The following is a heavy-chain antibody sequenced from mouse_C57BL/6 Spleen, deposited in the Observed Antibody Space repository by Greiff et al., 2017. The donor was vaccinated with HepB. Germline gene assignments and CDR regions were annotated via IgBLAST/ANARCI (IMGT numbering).Heavy chain of an antibody. D-gene: IGHD2-4*01. CDR2: IYPGSGST. J-gene: IGHJ3*01. V-gene: IGHV1-55*01. CDR1: GYTFTSYW. Sequence: QVQLQQPGAELVKPGASVKMSCKASGYTFTSYWITWVKQRPGQGLEWIGDIYPGSGSTNYNEKFKSKATLTVDTSSSTADMQLSSLTSEDSAVYYCARGCYDYDEAWFAYWGQGTLVTVSA. CDR3: ARGCYDYDEAWFAY.